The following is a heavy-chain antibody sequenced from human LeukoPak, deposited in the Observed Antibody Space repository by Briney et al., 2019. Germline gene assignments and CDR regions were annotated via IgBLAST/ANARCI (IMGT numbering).Heavy chain of an antibody. CDR2: INPNSGGT. CDR3: ARVEPPGGNSDDAFDI. CDR1: GYTFTGYY. Sequence: ASVKVSCKASGYTFTGYYMHWVRQAPGQGLEWMGWINPNSGGTNYAQKFQGRVTMTRDTSISTAYMELSRLRSDDTAVYYCARVEPPGGNSDDAFDIWGQGTMVTVSS. D-gene: IGHD4-23*01. V-gene: IGHV1-2*02. J-gene: IGHJ3*02.